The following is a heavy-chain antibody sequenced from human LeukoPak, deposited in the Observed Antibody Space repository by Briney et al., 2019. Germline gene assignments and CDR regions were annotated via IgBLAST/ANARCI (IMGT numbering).Heavy chain of an antibody. CDR3: ARVVEMGSFFGLGY. J-gene: IGHJ4*02. V-gene: IGHV3-13*01. CDR1: GFTFSSYG. Sequence: PGGSLRLSCAASGFTFSSYGMHWVRQVPGEGLQWVAVIGPSGDAYYAGSVKGRFTISRENANDSLSLQMNSLRAGDTALYYCARVVEMGSFFGLGYWGQGTLVTVSS. CDR2: IGPSGDA. D-gene: IGHD3-10*01.